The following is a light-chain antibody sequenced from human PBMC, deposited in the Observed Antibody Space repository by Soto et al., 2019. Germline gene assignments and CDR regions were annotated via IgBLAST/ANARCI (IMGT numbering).Light chain of an antibody. CDR3: QQYGSSPRT. Sequence: DIQMTQSPSTLSASVGDRVTITCRASQAISNYLAWYQQKAGGVPELLIYATSTLQSGVPSRFSGSGSGTDFTLTISRLEPEDFAVYYCQQYGSSPRTFGQGTKVDIK. V-gene: IGKV1-27*01. CDR1: QAISNY. J-gene: IGKJ1*01. CDR2: ATS.